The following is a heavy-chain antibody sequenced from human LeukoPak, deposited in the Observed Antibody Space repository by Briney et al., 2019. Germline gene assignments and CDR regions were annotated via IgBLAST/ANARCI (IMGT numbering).Heavy chain of an antibody. V-gene: IGHV4-39*01. D-gene: IGHD3-3*01. CDR1: GGSISTTNNY. CDR3: ARVSKGTYYDIWSGYSDWFDP. Sequence: SETLSLTCNVSGGSISTTNNYWGWIRQAPGKGLAWIGTVFYSGTTYYNPSLKSRLIISVDTSRNQFSLILSSMTAADTAVYYCARVSKGTYYDIWSGYSDWFDPWGQGTLVTVSS. CDR2: VFYSGTT. J-gene: IGHJ5*02.